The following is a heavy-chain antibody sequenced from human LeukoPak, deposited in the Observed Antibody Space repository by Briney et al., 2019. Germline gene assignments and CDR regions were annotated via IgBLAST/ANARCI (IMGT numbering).Heavy chain of an antibody. V-gene: IGHV1-18*01. J-gene: IGHJ6*02. Sequence: ASVKVSCKASGYTFTIYGITWVRQAPGQGLEWMGWISAYNGNTNYAQKLQGRVTMTTDTSTSTAYMELRSLRSDDTAVYYCARSATNRDISASGSDYYYYGMDVWGQGTTVTVSS. CDR3: ARSATNRDISASGSDYYYYGMDV. CDR1: GYTFTIYG. CDR2: ISAYNGNT. D-gene: IGHD3-10*01.